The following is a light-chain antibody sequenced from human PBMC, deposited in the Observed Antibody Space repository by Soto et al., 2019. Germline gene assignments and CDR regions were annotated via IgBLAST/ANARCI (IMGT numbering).Light chain of an antibody. CDR2: GAS. V-gene: IGKV3-20*01. Sequence: EIVLTQSPGTLSLSPGERATLSCRASQSVSSNNLAWYQQRPGQAPRVVIYGASTRATGIPERFSGSGSGTDFTLRISRLEPEDFAVYYCQQYGSSVTFGQGTKVEIK. CDR1: QSVSSNN. J-gene: IGKJ1*01. CDR3: QQYGSSVT.